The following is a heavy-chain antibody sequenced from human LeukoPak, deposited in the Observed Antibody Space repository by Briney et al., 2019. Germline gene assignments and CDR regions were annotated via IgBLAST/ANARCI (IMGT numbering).Heavy chain of an antibody. Sequence: SETLSLTCTVSGGSISSYYWSWIRQPPGKGLEWIGYIYYSGSTNYNPSLKGRVTISVDTSKNQFSLKLSSVTAADTAVYYCARGIAAAGNFDYWGQGTLVTVSS. J-gene: IGHJ4*02. CDR2: IYYSGST. V-gene: IGHV4-59*01. CDR1: GGSISSYY. CDR3: ARGIAAAGNFDY. D-gene: IGHD6-13*01.